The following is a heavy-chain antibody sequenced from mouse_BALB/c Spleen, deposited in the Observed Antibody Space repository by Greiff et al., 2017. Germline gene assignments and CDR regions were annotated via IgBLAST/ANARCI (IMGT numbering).Heavy chain of an antibody. Sequence: VQLQQSGAELVKPGASVKLSCTASGFNIKDTYMHWVKQRPEQGLEWIGRIDPANGNTKYDPKFQGKATITADTSSNTAYLQLSSLTSEDTAVYYCASPIYYDDDVEGNFAYWGQGTLVTVSA. V-gene: IGHV14-3*02. CDR3: ASPIYYDDDVEGNFAY. J-gene: IGHJ3*01. D-gene: IGHD2-4*01. CDR2: IDPANGNT. CDR1: GFNIKDTY.